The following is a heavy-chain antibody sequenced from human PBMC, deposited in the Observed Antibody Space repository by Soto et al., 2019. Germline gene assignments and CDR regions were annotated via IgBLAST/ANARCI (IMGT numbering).Heavy chain of an antibody. J-gene: IGHJ5*02. V-gene: IGHV4-59*01. CDR3: AGEYYDFWSGYYTGIRWFDP. D-gene: IGHD3-3*01. Sequence: SETLSLTCTVSCGSISSYYWSWIRQPPGKGLEWIGYIYYSGSTNYNPSLKSRVTISVDTSKNQFSLKLSSVTAADTAVYYCAGEYYDFWSGYYTGIRWFDPWGQGTLVTVSS. CDR1: CGSISSYY. CDR2: IYYSGST.